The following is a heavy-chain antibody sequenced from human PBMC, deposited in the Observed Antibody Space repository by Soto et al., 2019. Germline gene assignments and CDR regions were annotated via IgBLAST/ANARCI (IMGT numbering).Heavy chain of an antibody. CDR2: ISAKNGNT. CDR3: ARRNDYEDIGTFEN. D-gene: IGHD4-17*01. Sequence: QVQLVQSGGEVKKPGASVKVSCKASGYSFSDSGITWVRQAPGQGLEWMGWISAKNGNTNYAQKVQGRVTLTADTWMSTADKEMSALTTEDEGIYDIARRNDYEDIGTFENWDQGKTDTVSS. V-gene: IGHV1-18*04. CDR1: GYSFSDSG. J-gene: IGHJ4*02.